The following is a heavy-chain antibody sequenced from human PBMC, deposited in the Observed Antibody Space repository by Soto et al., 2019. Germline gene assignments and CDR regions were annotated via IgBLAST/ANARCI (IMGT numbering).Heavy chain of an antibody. J-gene: IGHJ6*03. V-gene: IGHV3-23*01. D-gene: IGHD2-8*01. CDR2: ISGSGGST. Sequence: EVQLLESGGGLVQPGGSLRLSCAASGFTFSSYAMSWVRQAPGKGLEWVSAISGSGGSTYYADSVKGRFTITRDNSKNTLYLQMNSLRAEGTAVYYCVGASVLRGPYYYYYMDVWGKGTTVIVSS. CDR1: GFTFSSYA. CDR3: VGASVLRGPYYYYYMDV.